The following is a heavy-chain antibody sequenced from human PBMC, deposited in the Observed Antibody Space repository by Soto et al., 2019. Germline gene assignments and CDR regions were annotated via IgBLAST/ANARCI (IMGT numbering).Heavy chain of an antibody. D-gene: IGHD3-16*01. V-gene: IGHV4-59*01. CDR2: IYYSGST. CDR1: GGSISSYY. Sequence: SDTLSLTCTVSGGSISSYYWSWIRQPPGKGLEWIGYIYYSGSTNYNPSLKSRVTISVDTSKNQFSLKLSSVTAADTAVYYCARGGRWLPVWGQGTTVTV. CDR3: ARGGRWLPV. J-gene: IGHJ6*02.